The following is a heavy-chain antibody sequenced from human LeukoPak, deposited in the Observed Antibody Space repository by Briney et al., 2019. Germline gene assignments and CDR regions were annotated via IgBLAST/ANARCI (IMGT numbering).Heavy chain of an antibody. D-gene: IGHD3-10*02. Sequence: PGGSLRLSCAASGFIFSSYWMSWVRQAPGKGLEWVANIKQDGSEKYYVDSVKGRFTISRDKAKNSLYLQMNSLRAEDTAVYYCAELGITMIGGVWGKGTTVTISS. CDR2: IKQDGSEK. V-gene: IGHV3-7*01. J-gene: IGHJ6*04. CDR3: AELGITMIGGV. CDR1: GFIFSSYW.